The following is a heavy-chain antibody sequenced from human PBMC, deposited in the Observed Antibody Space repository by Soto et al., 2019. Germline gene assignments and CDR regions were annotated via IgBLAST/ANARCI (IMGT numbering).Heavy chain of an antibody. CDR2: IYSGDGT. CDR1: GFTVSRNY. CDR3: ARTPSSSMTNLDWYFDL. V-gene: IGHV3-53*01. D-gene: IGHD6-6*01. J-gene: IGHJ2*01. Sequence: GGSLILSCATSGFTVSRNYMSWVRQAPGKGLGWVSVIYSGDGTYYADSVKGRFTISRDNSKNTLYLQMNSLRAEDTAVYYCARTPSSSMTNLDWYFDLWGRGTLVTVSS.